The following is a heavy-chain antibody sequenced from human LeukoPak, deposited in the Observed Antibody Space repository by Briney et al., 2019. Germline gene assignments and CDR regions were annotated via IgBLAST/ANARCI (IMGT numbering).Heavy chain of an antibody. CDR2: INPNSGGT. D-gene: IGHD6-13*01. J-gene: IGHJ6*02. CDR3: ARGVAAAGRDYYYGMDV. V-gene: IGHV1-2*02. Sequence: GASVKVSCKASGYTFTGCYMHWVRQAPGQGLEWMGWINPNSGGTNYAQKFQGRVTMTRDTSISTAYMALSRLRSDDTAVYYCARGVAAAGRDYYYGMDVWGQGTTVTVSS. CDR1: GYTFTGCY.